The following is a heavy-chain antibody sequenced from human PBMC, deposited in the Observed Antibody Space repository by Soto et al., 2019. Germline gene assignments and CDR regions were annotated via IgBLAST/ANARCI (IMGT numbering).Heavy chain of an antibody. CDR1: GYTFTGYY. CDR3: AIDRSGWSPVGMDV. D-gene: IGHD6-19*01. Sequence: QVQLVQSGAEVKKPGASVKVSCKASGYTFTGYYMHWVRQAPGQGLEWMGWINPNSGCTNYAQKFQGWVTMTRDTSISTAYMERSRLRSDDTAVYYCAIDRSGWSPVGMDVWGQGNTVTVSS. CDR2: INPNSGCT. J-gene: IGHJ6*02. V-gene: IGHV1-2*04.